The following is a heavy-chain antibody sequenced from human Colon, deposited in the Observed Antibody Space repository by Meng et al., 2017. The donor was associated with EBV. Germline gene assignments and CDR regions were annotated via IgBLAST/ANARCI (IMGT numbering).Heavy chain of an antibody. CDR1: GGSFRDYY. Sequence: PQQWGAGLLTPSETLSRMCAVYGGSFRDYYWTWIRPPPGKGLEWIGEIDHRGNTKYNPSLKSRVTISLDTSKKQFSLKVSSVTAADSAVYYCARRGPSGNFSPWSQGALVTVSS. J-gene: IGHJ5*02. CDR3: ARRGPSGNFSP. D-gene: IGHD3-10*01. V-gene: IGHV4-34*01. CDR2: IDHRGNT.